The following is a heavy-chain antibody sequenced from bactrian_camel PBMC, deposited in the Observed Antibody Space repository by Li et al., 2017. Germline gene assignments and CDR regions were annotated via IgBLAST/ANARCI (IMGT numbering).Heavy chain of an antibody. V-gene: IGHV3S26*01. CDR1: GFTSSTYC. CDR3: AASAWVRDPFKGREYSY. Sequence: HVQLVESGGGSVQAGGSLRLSCLASGFTSSTYCMAWFRQGPGKERERVAAIDTDGRTTYTDSVKGRFTISADTTRDTVYLQMNSLIPEDTAMYYCAASAWVRDPFKGREYSYWGRGTQVTVS. D-gene: IGHD5*01. CDR2: IDTDGRT. J-gene: IGHJ4*01.